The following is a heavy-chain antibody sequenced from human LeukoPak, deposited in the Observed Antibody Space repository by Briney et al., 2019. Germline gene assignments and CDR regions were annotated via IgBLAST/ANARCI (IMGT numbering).Heavy chain of an antibody. J-gene: IGHJ4*02. D-gene: IGHD2-21*02. Sequence: ASVTVSCKTSGYTFATYFMHWVRQAPRQGLEWMGYIKPNSGVTNYAQKFRGRVTMTWDTSISTAYIELSGLTSDGTAIYYCARPTYCGSNCYFNFDYWGQGTLVTVSS. CDR3: ARPTYCGSNCYFNFDY. CDR1: GYTFATYF. V-gene: IGHV1-2*02. CDR2: IKPNSGVT.